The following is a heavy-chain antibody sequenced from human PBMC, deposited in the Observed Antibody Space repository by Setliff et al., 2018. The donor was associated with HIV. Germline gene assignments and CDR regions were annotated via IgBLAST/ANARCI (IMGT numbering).Heavy chain of an antibody. CDR1: GYTFTSYG. D-gene: IGHD2-8*01. CDR3: VRLTADRTNYYYYMDV. V-gene: IGHV1-18*01. CDR2: INPSGGST. Sequence: ASVKVSCKASGYTFTSYGISWVRQAPGQGLEWMGWINPSGGSTSYAQKFRGRVTMTTDISTNTAYMEVRSLSFDDTAVYYCVRLTADRTNYYYYMDVWGKGTTVTVSS. J-gene: IGHJ6*03.